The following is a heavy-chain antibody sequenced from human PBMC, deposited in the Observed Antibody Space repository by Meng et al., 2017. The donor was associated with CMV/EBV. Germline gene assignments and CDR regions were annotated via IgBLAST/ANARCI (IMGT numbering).Heavy chain of an antibody. CDR1: NYG. V-gene: IGHV3-33*06. Sequence: NYGMHWVRQAPGKGLEGVAVIWYDGSNKYYGDSVKSRFTISRDNSKNTVDLQMNSLRAEDTAVYYCTKAGFSGSYYIGSGSQYYFDYWGQGTLVTVSS. CDR2: IWYDGSNK. D-gene: IGHD1-26*01. J-gene: IGHJ4*02. CDR3: TKAGFSGSYYIGSGSQYYFDY.